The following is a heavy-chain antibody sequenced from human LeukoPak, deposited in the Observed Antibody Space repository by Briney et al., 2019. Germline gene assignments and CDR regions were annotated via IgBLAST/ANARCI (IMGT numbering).Heavy chain of an antibody. CDR3: ARDGGYYYGSGNSYYFDY. CDR1: GFTFSSYW. D-gene: IGHD3-10*01. Sequence: GGSLRLSCAASGFTFSSYWMSWVRQAPGRGRQGVANINQDGSEKYYVDSVKGRFTISRDNAKNSLYLQMNSLRAEDTAVYYCARDGGYYYGSGNSYYFDYWGQGTLVTVSS. J-gene: IGHJ4*02. CDR2: INQDGSEK. V-gene: IGHV3-7*03.